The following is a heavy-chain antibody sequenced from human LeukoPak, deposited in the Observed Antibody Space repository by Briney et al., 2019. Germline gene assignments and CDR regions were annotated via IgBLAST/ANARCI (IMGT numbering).Heavy chain of an antibody. J-gene: IGHJ4*02. CDR2: FDPEDGET. D-gene: IGHD1-26*01. CDR3: ATGPMRWELHSYYFDY. CDR1: GYTLTELS. Sequence: ASVKVSCKVSGYTLTELSMHWGRQAPGKGLEWMGGFDPEDGETIYAQKFQGRVTMTEDTSTDTAYMELSSLRSEDTAVYYCATGPMRWELHSYYFDYWGQGPRSPSPQ. V-gene: IGHV1-24*01.